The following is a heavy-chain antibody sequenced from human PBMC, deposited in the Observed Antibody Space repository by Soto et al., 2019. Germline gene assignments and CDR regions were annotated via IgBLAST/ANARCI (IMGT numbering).Heavy chain of an antibody. CDR1: GDSISSSSYY. CDR3: ARHSTVTSLHLNY. V-gene: IGHV4-39*01. Sequence: LLQLPETLSLTCTVSGDSISSSSYYWGWIRQPPGKGLEWIGSMYYSGSTYYNPSLKSRVTISAETSKNQFSLKLSSVTAADTAVYYCARHSTVTSLHLNYWGQGTLVTVSS. J-gene: IGHJ4*02. CDR2: MYYSGST. D-gene: IGHD4-17*01.